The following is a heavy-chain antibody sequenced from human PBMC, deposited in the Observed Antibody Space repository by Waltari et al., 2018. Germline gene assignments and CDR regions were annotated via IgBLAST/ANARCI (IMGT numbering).Heavy chain of an antibody. D-gene: IGHD6-19*01. CDR3: ASGYSSGWYGIDAFDI. V-gene: IGHV1-69*05. CDR1: GGTFSSYA. Sequence: QVQLVQSGAEVKKPGSSVKVSCKASGGTFSSYAISWVRQAPGQGREWMGGLLPIFGTANYAQKFQGRVTITTDESTSTAYMELSSLRSEDTAVYYCASGYSSGWYGIDAFDIWGQGTMVTVSS. CDR2: LLPIFGTA. J-gene: IGHJ3*02.